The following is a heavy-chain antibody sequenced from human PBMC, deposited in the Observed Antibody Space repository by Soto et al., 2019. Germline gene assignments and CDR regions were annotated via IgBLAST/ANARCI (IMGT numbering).Heavy chain of an antibody. CDR2: IYSGGST. Sequence: GGSLRLSCAASGFTVSSNYMSWVRQAPGKGLERVSVIYSGGSTYYADSVKGRFTISRHNSKNTLYLQMNSLRAEDTAVYYCARDRGDSGYESSYYYYYMDVWGKGTTVTVSS. J-gene: IGHJ6*03. CDR3: ARDRGDSGYESSYYYYYMDV. V-gene: IGHV3-53*04. CDR1: GFTVSSNY. D-gene: IGHD5-12*01.